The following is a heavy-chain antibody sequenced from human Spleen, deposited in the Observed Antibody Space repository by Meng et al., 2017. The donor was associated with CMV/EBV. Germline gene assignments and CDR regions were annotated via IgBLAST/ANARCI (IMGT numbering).Heavy chain of an antibody. Sequence: SWVSQAPGKGLERVSVKSCGNITYKADSVKGRFIISRDYSNNTLDLQMNSLRAEDTAVYYCARDGVPAAIGWFDPWGQGTLVTVSS. D-gene: IGHD2-2*01. V-gene: IGHV3-53*05. CDR3: ARDGVPAAIGWFDP. CDR2: KSCGNIT. J-gene: IGHJ5*02.